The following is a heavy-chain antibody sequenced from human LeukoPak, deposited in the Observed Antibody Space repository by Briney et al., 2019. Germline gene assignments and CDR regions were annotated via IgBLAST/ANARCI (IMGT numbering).Heavy chain of an antibody. Sequence: GGSLRLSCAPSGFTFSTYAMSWVCQAPGKGLEWVSTSRGSGGITYYADSVKGRFTISRDQSKNTLYLQMNSLRVEDTAVYYCAKGYADYGADAFDIWGQGTMVTVSS. CDR2: SRGSGGIT. CDR3: AKGYADYGADAFDI. J-gene: IGHJ3*02. V-gene: IGHV3-23*01. D-gene: IGHD4-17*01. CDR1: GFTFSTYA.